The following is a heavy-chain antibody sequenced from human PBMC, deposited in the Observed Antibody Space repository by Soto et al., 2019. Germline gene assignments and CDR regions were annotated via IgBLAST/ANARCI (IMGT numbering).Heavy chain of an antibody. CDR3: ARDEAAADNWFDP. Sequence: SETLSLTCTVSGGSVSSGSYYWSWIRQPPGKGLEWIGYIYYSRSTNYNPSLRSRVTISVDTSKNQFSLKLSSVTAADTAVYYCARDEAAADNWFDPWGQGTLVTVSS. J-gene: IGHJ5*02. CDR1: GGSVSSGSYY. D-gene: IGHD6-13*01. V-gene: IGHV4-61*01. CDR2: IYYSRST.